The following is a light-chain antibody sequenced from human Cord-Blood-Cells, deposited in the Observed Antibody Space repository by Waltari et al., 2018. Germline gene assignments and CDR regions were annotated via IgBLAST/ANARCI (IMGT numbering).Light chain of an antibody. V-gene: IGKV1-6*01. CDR3: LQDYSYPWT. Sequence: AIQMTQSPSPLSASVGYRVTITCRASQGIRNDLGWYQQKPGKAPKLLIYAAASLQSGVPSRFSGSGSGTDFTLTISSLQPEDFATYYCLQDYSYPWTFGQGTKVEIK. CDR1: QGIRND. CDR2: AAA. J-gene: IGKJ1*01.